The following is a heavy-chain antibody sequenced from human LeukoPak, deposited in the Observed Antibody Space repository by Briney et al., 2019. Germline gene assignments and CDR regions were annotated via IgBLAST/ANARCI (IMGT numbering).Heavy chain of an antibody. CDR3: ARHNPAVDAFDI. CDR2: INHSGST. V-gene: IGHV4-34*01. Sequence: SKTLSLTCAVYGGSFSGYYWSWIRQPPGKGLEWIGEINHSGSTNYNPSLKSRVTISVDTSKNQFSLKLISLTAADTAVYYCARHNPAVDAFDIWGQGTMVTVSS. J-gene: IGHJ3*02. D-gene: IGHD1-14*01. CDR1: GGSFSGYY.